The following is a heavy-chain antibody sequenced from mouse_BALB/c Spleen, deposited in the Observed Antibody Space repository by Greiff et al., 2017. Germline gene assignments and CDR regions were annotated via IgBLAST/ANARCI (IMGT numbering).Heavy chain of an antibody. D-gene: IGHD2-1*01. V-gene: IGHV5-15*02. CDR1: GFTFSDYG. CDR3: ARVYYGNYKSAMDY. Sequence: DVKLVESGGGLVQPGGSRKLSCAASGFTFSDYGMAWVRQAPGKGPEWVAFISNLAYSIYYADTVTGRFTISRENAKNTLYLEMSSLRSEDTAMYYCARVYYGNYKSAMDYWGQGTSVTVAS. CDR2: ISNLAYSI. J-gene: IGHJ4*01.